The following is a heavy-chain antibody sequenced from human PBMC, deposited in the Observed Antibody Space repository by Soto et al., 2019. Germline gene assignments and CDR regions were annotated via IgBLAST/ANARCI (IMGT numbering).Heavy chain of an antibody. CDR3: ARRAAGTSRAFDY. D-gene: IGHD6-13*01. Sequence: SETLSLTCAVYGGSFSGYYWSWIRQPPGKGLEWIGEINHSGSTNYNPSLKSRVTISVDTSKNQFSLKLSSVTAADTAVYYCARRAAGTSRAFDYWGQGTLVTV. V-gene: IGHV4-34*01. CDR1: GGSFSGYY. J-gene: IGHJ4*02. CDR2: INHSGST.